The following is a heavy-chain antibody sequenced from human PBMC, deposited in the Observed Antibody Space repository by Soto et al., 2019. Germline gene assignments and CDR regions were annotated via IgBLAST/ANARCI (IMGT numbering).Heavy chain of an antibody. J-gene: IGHJ6*02. Sequence: SETLSLTCTVSGASISGYYWSWIRQPPGEGLEWIGYIYYSGSTSYNPSLKSRVTISLDMSKNQFSLKLSSVTAADTAVYYCARVETTETKDGGYFNGMDVWGQGTTVTVSS. D-gene: IGHD4-17*01. CDR1: GASISGYY. CDR3: ARVETTETKDGGYFNGMDV. CDR2: IYYSGST. V-gene: IGHV4-59*01.